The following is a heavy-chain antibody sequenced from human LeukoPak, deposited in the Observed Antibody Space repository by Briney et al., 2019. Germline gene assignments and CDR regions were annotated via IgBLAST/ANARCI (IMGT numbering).Heavy chain of an antibody. CDR1: GGSFSGYY. Sequence: SETLSLTCAVYGGSFSGYYWSWIRQPPGKGLEWIGEINHSGSTNYNPSLKSRVTISVDTSKNQFSLKLSSVTAADTAVYYCARDAPREYYYDSSGYDYWGQGTLVTASS. V-gene: IGHV4-34*01. J-gene: IGHJ4*02. CDR2: INHSGST. CDR3: ARDAPREYYYDSSGYDY. D-gene: IGHD3-22*01.